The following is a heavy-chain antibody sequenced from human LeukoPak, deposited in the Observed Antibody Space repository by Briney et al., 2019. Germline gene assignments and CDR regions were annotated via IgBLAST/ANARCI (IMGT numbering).Heavy chain of an antibody. D-gene: IGHD3-9*01. CDR3: ARGRSYYDILTGYFSDWFDP. Sequence: KPSETLSLTCTVSGGSISSYYWSWLRQPPGKGLEWLGYIYYSGSTNYNPSLKSRVTISVDTSKNQFSLKLSSVTAADTAVYYCARGRSYYDILTGYFSDWFDPWGQGTLVTVSS. V-gene: IGHV4-59*01. J-gene: IGHJ5*02. CDR2: IYYSGST. CDR1: GGSISSYY.